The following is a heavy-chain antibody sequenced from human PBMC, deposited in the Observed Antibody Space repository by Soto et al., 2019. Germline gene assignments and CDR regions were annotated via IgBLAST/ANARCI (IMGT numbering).Heavy chain of an antibody. CDR1: GGSISGYY. V-gene: IGHV4-59*01. D-gene: IGHD2-15*01. CDR3: AAATRY. Sequence: SETLSLTCSVSGGSISGYYWSWIRQTPEKGLEWIGYIYYSGSTNYNPSLKSRVTMLIDMSKNQFSLKLTSVSAADTAVYYCAAATRYWGQGILVTVSS. CDR2: IYYSGST. J-gene: IGHJ4*02.